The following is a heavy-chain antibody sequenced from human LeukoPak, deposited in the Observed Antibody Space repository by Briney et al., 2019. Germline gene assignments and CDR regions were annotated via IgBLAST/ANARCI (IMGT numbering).Heavy chain of an antibody. D-gene: IGHD1-26*01. J-gene: IGHJ3*02. Sequence: ASVKVSCKASGYTLTSYDINWVRQATGQGLEWMGWMNPNSGNTGYAQKLQGRVTITRNTSISTAYMELSSLRSEDTAVYYCARGEWELNAFDIWGQGTMVTVSS. V-gene: IGHV1-8*03. CDR3: ARGEWELNAFDI. CDR1: GYTLTSYD. CDR2: MNPNSGNT.